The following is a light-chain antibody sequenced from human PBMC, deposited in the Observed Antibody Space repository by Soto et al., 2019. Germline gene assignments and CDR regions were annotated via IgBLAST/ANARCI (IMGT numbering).Light chain of an antibody. CDR1: QYISTY. CDR3: QQSYSTPPWT. V-gene: IGKV1-39*01. CDR2: AAS. J-gene: IGKJ1*01. Sequence: DIQMTQSPSSLSASVGDRVTITCRASQYISTYLNWYRQKSGKAPEVLIYAASNLQSGVPSRFSGSGSGTDFTLTISSLQPEDFATYFCQQSYSTPPWTFGQGTKVDIK.